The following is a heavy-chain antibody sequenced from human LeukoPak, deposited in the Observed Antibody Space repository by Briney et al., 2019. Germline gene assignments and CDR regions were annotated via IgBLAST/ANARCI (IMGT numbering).Heavy chain of an antibody. D-gene: IGHD3-3*01. CDR3: ATGGMSYYDFWSGHSEFQH. J-gene: IGHJ1*01. V-gene: IGHV3-21*01. CDR1: GFTFSTYS. Sequence: PGGSLRLSCAASGFTFSTYSMNWVRQAPGKGLEWVSSISSSSYIYYADSVKGRFTISRDNAKNSLYLQMNSLRVEDTAVYFCATGGMSYYDFWSGHSEFQHWGQGTLVTVSS. CDR2: ISSSSYI.